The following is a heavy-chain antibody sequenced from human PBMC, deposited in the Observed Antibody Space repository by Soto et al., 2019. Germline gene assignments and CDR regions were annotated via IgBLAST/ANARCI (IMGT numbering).Heavy chain of an antibody. J-gene: IGHJ6*03. D-gene: IGHD6-19*01. CDR2: ISWNSGSI. CDR3: AKDGGGWAAYYMDV. Sequence: GGSLRLSCAASGFTFDDYAMHWVRQAPGKGLEWVSGISWNSGSIGYADSVKGRFTISRDNAKNSLYLQMNSLRAEDTALYYCAKDGGGWAAYYMDVWGKGTTVTVSS. V-gene: IGHV3-9*01. CDR1: GFTFDDYA.